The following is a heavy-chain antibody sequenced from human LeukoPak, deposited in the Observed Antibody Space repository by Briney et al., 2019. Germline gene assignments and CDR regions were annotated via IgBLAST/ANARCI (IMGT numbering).Heavy chain of an antibody. J-gene: IGHJ4*02. Sequence: PGGSLRLSCAASGFTFSSYGMHWVRQAPGKGLEWVSLIWYDGSNKYYADSVKGRFTISRDNSKNTPYLQMNSLGAEGTAVYYCARDWGKGDYWGQGTLVTVSS. CDR1: GFTFSSYG. D-gene: IGHD3-16*01. CDR2: IWYDGSNK. CDR3: ARDWGKGDY. V-gene: IGHV3-33*01.